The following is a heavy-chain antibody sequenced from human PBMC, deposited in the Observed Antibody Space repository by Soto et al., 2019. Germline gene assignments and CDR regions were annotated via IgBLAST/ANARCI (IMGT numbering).Heavy chain of an antibody. CDR2: ITGSGGGT. CDR3: AKRPLTAAGFDY. V-gene: IGHV3-23*01. CDR1: GFTFSNYA. J-gene: IGHJ4*02. D-gene: IGHD6-13*01. Sequence: EVQLLESGGGLVQPGGSLRLSCAASGFTFSNYAMTWVRQAPGKGLEWVSVITGSGGGTYFVDSVKGRFTISRDNSKNTVYLQINSLRADDTAVYYCAKRPLTAAGFDYWGQGTLVTVSS.